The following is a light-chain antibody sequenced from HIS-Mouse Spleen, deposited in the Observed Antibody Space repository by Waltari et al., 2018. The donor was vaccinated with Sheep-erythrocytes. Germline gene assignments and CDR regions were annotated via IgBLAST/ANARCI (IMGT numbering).Light chain of an antibody. CDR1: SSAVGGSNY. J-gene: IGLJ3*02. CDR2: DVS. CDR3: CSYAGSYPWV. Sequence: QSALTQPASVSGSPGQSITISCTGTSSAVGGSNYVTWYQQPPGKAPKLMIYDVSKRPSGGPDRFPGSKSGNTASLTISGLQAEDEADYYCCSYAGSYPWVFGGGTKLTVL. V-gene: IGLV2-11*01.